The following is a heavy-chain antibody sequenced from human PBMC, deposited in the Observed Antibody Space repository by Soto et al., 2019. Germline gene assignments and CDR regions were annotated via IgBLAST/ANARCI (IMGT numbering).Heavy chain of an antibody. CDR3: ATGDLTAGELFFAY. CDR2: INHSGSP. Sequence: SETLSLTCAVYGGSFSGYYWSWIRQPPGKGLEWIGEINHSGSPNYNPSLKSRVTISVDTSKNQFSLKLNSMTAADTAVYYCATGDLTAGELFFAYWGQGTLVTVSS. CDR1: GGSFSGYY. J-gene: IGHJ4*02. D-gene: IGHD3-10*01. V-gene: IGHV4-34*01.